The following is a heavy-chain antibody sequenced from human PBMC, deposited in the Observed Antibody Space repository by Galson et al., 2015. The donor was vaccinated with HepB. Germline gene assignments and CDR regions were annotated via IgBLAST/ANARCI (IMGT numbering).Heavy chain of an antibody. D-gene: IGHD6-6*01. V-gene: IGHV3-30-3*01. CDR2: ISYDGSNK. CDR3: ARDVGGGAQYSSSSEDYFDY. J-gene: IGHJ4*02. CDR1: GFTFSSYA. Sequence: SLRLSCAASGFTFSSYAMHWVRQAPGKGLEWVAVISYDGSNKYYADSVKGRFTISRDNSKNTLYLQMNSLRAEDTAVYYCARDVGGGAQYSSSSEDYFDYWGQGTLVTVSS.